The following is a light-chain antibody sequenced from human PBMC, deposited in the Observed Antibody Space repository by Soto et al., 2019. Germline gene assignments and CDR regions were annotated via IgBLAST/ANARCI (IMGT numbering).Light chain of an antibody. CDR1: QSVSND. CDR3: QQYNNWPPLI. CDR2: SAS. J-gene: IGKJ4*01. V-gene: IGKV3-15*01. Sequence: EIVVTQSPATLSVSPGERATLSCRASQSVSNDLAWYQQKPGQAPRLLIYSASTRATGIPARFSGSGSGTEFTLTISSLKSEDFAVYYCQQYNNWPPLIFGGGTKVEIK.